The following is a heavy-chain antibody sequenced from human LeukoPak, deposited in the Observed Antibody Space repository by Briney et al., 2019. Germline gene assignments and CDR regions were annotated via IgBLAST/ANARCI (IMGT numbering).Heavy chain of an antibody. Sequence: GGSLRLSCAASEFTFGNYAMTWVRQAPGKGLEWVSVIYSGGTTYYADSVKGRFTISRDNSKNTLYLQMNSLRAEDTAVYYCARRAVEWGQGTLVTVSS. V-gene: IGHV3-23*03. CDR2: IYSGGTT. CDR1: EFTFGNYA. D-gene: IGHD6-19*01. CDR3: ARRAVE. J-gene: IGHJ4*02.